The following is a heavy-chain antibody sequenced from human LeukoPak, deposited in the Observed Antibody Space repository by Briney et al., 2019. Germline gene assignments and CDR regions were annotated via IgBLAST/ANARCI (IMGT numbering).Heavy chain of an antibody. CDR1: GDSVSSNSAA. CDR2: TYYRSKWYN. D-gene: IGHD2-8*01. J-gene: IGHJ6*02. Sequence: SQTLSLTCAISGDSVSSNSAAWNWIRQSPSRGLEWLGRTYYRSKWYNDYAVSVKSRITINPDTSKNQFSLKLSSVTAADTAVYYCARGGDCTNGVCRPYYYYGMDVWGQGTTVTVSS. V-gene: IGHV6-1*01. CDR3: ARGGDCTNGVCRPYYYYGMDV.